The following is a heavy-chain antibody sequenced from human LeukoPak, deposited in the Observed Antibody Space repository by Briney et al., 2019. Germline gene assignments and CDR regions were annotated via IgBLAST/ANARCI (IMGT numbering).Heavy chain of an antibody. CDR2: IWYDGSNK. D-gene: IGHD6-19*01. V-gene: IGHV3-33*01. CDR3: ARDGLSSGWLQDY. CDR1: GFTFSSYG. Sequence: GRSLRLSCAASGFTFSSYGMHWVRQAPGKGLEWVAVIWYDGSNKYYADSVKGRFTISRDNSKNTLYLQMNSLRAEDTAVYYCARDGLSSGWLQDYWGQGTPVTVSS. J-gene: IGHJ4*02.